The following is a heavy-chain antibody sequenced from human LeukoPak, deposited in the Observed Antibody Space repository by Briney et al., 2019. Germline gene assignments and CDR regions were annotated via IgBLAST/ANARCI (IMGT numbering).Heavy chain of an antibody. Sequence: NPGGSLRLSCAASGFNFSAYSMNLVRQAPGKGLEWVSSISSSGSYMDYADSVKGRFTISRDNAKNSLYLQMNSLRAEDTAVYYCARYYYDSSGYHIGAFDIWGQGTRVTVSS. CDR1: GFNFSAYS. D-gene: IGHD3-22*01. J-gene: IGHJ3*02. CDR2: ISSSGSYM. CDR3: ARYYYDSSGYHIGAFDI. V-gene: IGHV3-21*01.